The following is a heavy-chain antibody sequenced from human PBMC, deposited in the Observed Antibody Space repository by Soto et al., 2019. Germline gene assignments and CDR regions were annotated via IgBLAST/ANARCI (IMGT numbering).Heavy chain of an antibody. CDR1: GYTFTSYG. CDR3: ARTDSRPQDFDY. D-gene: IGHD6-13*01. Sequence: QVQLVQSGAEVKKPGASGKVSCKASGYTFTSYGMTWVRQAPGQGLEWMGWISAYNGNTNYAQKLQGRVTMTTYTSTSTAYMELRSLRSDDTAVYYCARTDSRPQDFDYWGQGTLVTVSS. J-gene: IGHJ4*02. CDR2: ISAYNGNT. V-gene: IGHV1-18*01.